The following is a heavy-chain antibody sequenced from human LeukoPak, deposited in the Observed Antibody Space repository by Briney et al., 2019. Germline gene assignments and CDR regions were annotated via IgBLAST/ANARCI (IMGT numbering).Heavy chain of an antibody. J-gene: IGHJ3*02. CDR2: VNPNSGAS. V-gene: IGHV1-2*02. CDR3: ARVSGAYGEDGAFDM. Sequence: ASVKVSCKASGFTFTGYYVHWVRQAPGQGLEWMGWVNPNSGASNWTHKFQGRVTMTGDTSVSTGSMELTSLRSDDTATYYCARVSGAYGEDGAFDMWGQGTMVTVSS. D-gene: IGHD4-17*01. CDR1: GFTFTGYY.